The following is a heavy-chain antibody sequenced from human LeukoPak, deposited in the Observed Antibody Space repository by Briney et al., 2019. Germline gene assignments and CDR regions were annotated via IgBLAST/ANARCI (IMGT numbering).Heavy chain of an antibody. CDR2: ISSSGSTI. V-gene: IGHV3-11*01. CDR1: GFTFSDYY. Sequence: GGSLRLSCAASGFTFSDYYMSWIRQAPGKGLEWVSYISSSGSTIYYADSVEGRFTISRDNAKNSLYLQMNSLRAEDTAVYYCARTWGRGLYYFDYWGQGTLVTVSS. CDR3: ARTWGRGLYYFDY. J-gene: IGHJ4*02. D-gene: IGHD3-16*01.